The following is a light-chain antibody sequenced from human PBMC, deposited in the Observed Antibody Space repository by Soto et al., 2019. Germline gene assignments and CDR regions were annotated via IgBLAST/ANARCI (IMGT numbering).Light chain of an antibody. V-gene: IGKV3-20*01. CDR2: GAS. Sequence: ENVLTQSPCTLSLSPGERATLSCSASQSVSSSHLAWYQQKPGQAPRLLMYGASSRATGIPDRFSGGGSGADFTLTISRLEPEDFGVYYCQQYHNSILMFGQGTKVEIK. CDR1: QSVSSSH. CDR3: QQYHNSILM. J-gene: IGKJ1*01.